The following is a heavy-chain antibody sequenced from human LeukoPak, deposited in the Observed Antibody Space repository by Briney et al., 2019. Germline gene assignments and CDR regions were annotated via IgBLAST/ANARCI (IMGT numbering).Heavy chain of an antibody. CDR2: IYYCGST. J-gene: IGHJ5*02. CDR3: AKTIRVRGDAYNWFDP. Sequence: ASETLSLTCTVSGGSIISSSYYWGWIRQPPGKGLEWIGNIYYCGSTYYNPSLKSRATMYVDTSMNQFSLKLSSVTAAETAVYYCAKTIRVRGDAYNWFDPWGQGTLVTVSS. CDR1: GGSIISSSYY. D-gene: IGHD3-10*01. V-gene: IGHV4-39*01.